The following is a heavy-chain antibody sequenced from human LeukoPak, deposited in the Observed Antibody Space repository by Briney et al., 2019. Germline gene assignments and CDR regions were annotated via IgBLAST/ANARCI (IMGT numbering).Heavy chain of an antibody. CDR1: GGSFSGYY. CDR3: ARGSDIVVVPAVHKRSYWFDP. V-gene: IGHV4-34*01. D-gene: IGHD2-2*01. J-gene: IGHJ5*02. CDR2: INHSGNT. Sequence: PSETLSLTCAVYGGSFSGYYWSWIRQPPGKGLEWIGEINHSGNTNYNPSLKSRVTISVDTSKNQFSLKLSSVTAADTAVYYCARGSDIVVVPAVHKRSYWFDPWGQGTLVTVSS.